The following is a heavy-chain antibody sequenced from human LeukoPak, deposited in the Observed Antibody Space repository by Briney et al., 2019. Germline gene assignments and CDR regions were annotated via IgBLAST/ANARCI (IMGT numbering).Heavy chain of an antibody. Sequence: GGSLRLSCAASGFTFSSYAMSWVRQAPGKGLEWVSAISGSGGSTYYADSVKGRFTISRDNSKNTLYLQTNSLRAEDTAVYYCAKDGSITMIVVVIGAFDISGQGTMVTVSS. D-gene: IGHD3-22*01. J-gene: IGHJ3*02. CDR2: ISGSGGST. CDR1: GFTFSSYA. V-gene: IGHV3-23*01. CDR3: AKDGSITMIVVVIGAFDI.